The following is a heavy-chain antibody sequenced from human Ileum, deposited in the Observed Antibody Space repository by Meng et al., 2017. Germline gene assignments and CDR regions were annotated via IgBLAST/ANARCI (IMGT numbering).Heavy chain of an antibody. CDR1: GTW. V-gene: IGHV4-4*01. CDR3: ASSNYSDVDYLGY. D-gene: IGHD3-10*01. J-gene: IGHJ4*02. CDR2: MFESGRI. Sequence: RLQDSGPRPARAPGTLSLTGAVSGTWWSWVRQPPGRGLGWIGVMFESGRINYTASLKRRVTISIEQSKPQMSLLLRAVTAADTAVYSCASSNYSDVDYLGYWGQGTLVTVSS.